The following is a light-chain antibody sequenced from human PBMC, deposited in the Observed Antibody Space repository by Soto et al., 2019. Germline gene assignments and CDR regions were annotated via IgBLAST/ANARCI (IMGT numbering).Light chain of an antibody. CDR3: QQCLRTPLPP. CDR2: GAS. CDR1: QSISTF. Sequence: DIQMTQSPSSLSASVGDRVTITCRASQSISTFLNWYQQKPGKAPKLLIYGASNLESGVPSTFSGSGSGTNFTLTISSLHPEDFATYYCQQCLRTPLPPFGSGPKADIK. J-gene: IGKJ3*01. V-gene: IGKV1-39*01.